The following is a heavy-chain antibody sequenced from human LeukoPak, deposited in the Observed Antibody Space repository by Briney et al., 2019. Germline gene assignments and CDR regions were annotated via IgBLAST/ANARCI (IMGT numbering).Heavy chain of an antibody. CDR1: GFIFSGSW. Sequence: GGSLRLSCTASGFIFSGSWMAWIRQAPGKGLEWVAIIKKDGSEKYYVDSMKGRFTISRDNAKNSLFLQMNSLRAEDTAIYYCARNNGMDVWGQGTTVIVSS. CDR2: IKKDGSEK. CDR3: ARNNGMDV. V-gene: IGHV3-7*03. J-gene: IGHJ6*02.